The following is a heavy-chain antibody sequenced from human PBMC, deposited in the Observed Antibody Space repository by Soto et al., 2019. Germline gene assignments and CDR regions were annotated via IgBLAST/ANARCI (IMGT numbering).Heavy chain of an antibody. J-gene: IGHJ4*02. CDR1: GYSFTSYR. CDR3: ARPLVVAATWTTAAYYFDY. D-gene: IGHD2-15*01. Sequence: GESLKISCKGSGYSFTSYRIGWVRQMPGKGLEWMGIIYPGDSDTRYSPSFQGQVTISADKSISTAYLQWSSLKASDTAMYYCARPLVVAATWTTAAYYFDYWGQGTLVTVSS. CDR2: IYPGDSDT. V-gene: IGHV5-51*01.